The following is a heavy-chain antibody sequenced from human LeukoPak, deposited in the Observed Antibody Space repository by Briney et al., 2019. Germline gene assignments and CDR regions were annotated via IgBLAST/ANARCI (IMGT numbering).Heavy chain of an antibody. CDR2: IYYSGST. CDR3: ARYSSSSAAGWFDP. V-gene: IGHV4-31*03. CDR1: GGSISSGGYY. J-gene: IGHJ5*02. D-gene: IGHD6-6*01. Sequence: SQTLSLTCTVSGGSISSGGYYWSWIRQHPGKGLEWIGYIYYSGSTYYNPSLKSRVTISVDTSKNQFSLKLSSVTAAGTAVYYCARYSSSSAAGWFDPWGQGTLVTVSS.